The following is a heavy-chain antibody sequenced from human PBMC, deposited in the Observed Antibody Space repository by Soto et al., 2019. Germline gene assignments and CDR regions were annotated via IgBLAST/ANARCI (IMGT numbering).Heavy chain of an antibody. CDR1: GGTFSSYA. J-gene: IGHJ6*02. V-gene: IGHV1-69*13. D-gene: IGHD5-18*01. Sequence: SVKVSCKASGGTFSSYAISWVRQAPGQGLEWMGGIIPIFGTANYAQKFQGRVTITADESTSTAYMELSSLRSEDTAVYYCVRDFGADTPVVEELYYYYGMDVWGPGNTVTVSS. CDR2: IIPIFGTA. CDR3: VRDFGADTPVVEELYYYYGMDV.